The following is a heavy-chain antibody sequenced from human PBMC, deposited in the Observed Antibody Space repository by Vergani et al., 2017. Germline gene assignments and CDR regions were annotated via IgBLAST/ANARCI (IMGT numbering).Heavy chain of an antibody. Sequence: QITLTESGPTLVKPTQTLTLTCTFSGFSLSTSGVGVGWIRQPPGKALEWLALIYWNDDKRYSPSLKSRLTITKDTSKNQVVLTMTNMDPVDTATYYCAHTHGYNYVGDFDYWGQGTLVTVSS. V-gene: IGHV2-5*01. CDR2: IYWNDDK. CDR1: GFSLSTSGVG. D-gene: IGHD5-24*01. J-gene: IGHJ4*02. CDR3: AHTHGYNYVGDFDY.